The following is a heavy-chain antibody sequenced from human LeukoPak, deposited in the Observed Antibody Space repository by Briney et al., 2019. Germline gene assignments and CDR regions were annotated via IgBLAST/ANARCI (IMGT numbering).Heavy chain of an antibody. D-gene: IGHD3-22*01. CDR1: GYTFTGYY. V-gene: IGHV1-2*02. CDR3: ARDYYDLYSAFDY. Sequence: ASVKVSCKASGYTFTGYYMHWVRQAPGQGLEGMEWINPNSGGTNYAQKFQGRVTMTRDTSISTAYMELSRLRSDDTAVYYCARDYYDLYSAFDYWGQGTLVTVSS. CDR2: INPNSGGT. J-gene: IGHJ4*02.